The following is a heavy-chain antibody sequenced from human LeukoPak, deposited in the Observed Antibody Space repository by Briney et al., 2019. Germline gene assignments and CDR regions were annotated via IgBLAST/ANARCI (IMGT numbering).Heavy chain of an antibody. CDR3: ARAFRDYVWGSYRDADYYYGMDV. Sequence: SVKVSCKASGGTFSSYAISWVRQAPGQGLEWMGGIIPIFGTANYAQKFQGRVTITADESTSTAYMELSSLRSEDTAVYYCARAFRDYVWGSYRDADYYYGMDVWGQGTTVTVSS. CDR1: GGTFSSYA. CDR2: IIPIFGTA. J-gene: IGHJ6*02. V-gene: IGHV1-69*13. D-gene: IGHD3-16*02.